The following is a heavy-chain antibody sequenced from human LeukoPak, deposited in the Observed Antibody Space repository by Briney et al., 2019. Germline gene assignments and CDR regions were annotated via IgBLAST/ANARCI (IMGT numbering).Heavy chain of an antibody. CDR1: GYTFTSYG. CDR3: ARDQDDSSAPYGYYYYYMDV. Sequence: GASVKVSCKASGYTFTSYGISWVRQAPGQGLEWMGWISAYNSNTNYAQKFQGRVTMTRDTSISTAYMELSRLRSDDTAVYYCARDQDDSSAPYGYYYYYMDVWGKGTTVTISS. CDR2: ISAYNSNT. D-gene: IGHD3-22*01. V-gene: IGHV1-18*01. J-gene: IGHJ6*03.